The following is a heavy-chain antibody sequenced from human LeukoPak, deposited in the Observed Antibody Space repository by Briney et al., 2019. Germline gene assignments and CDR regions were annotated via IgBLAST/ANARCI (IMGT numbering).Heavy chain of an antibody. V-gene: IGHV4-34*01. CDR3: ARGVLGPYYFDL. Sequence: PSETLSLTCAVYGGTFRGYYWSWIRQPPGKGLEWIGEIHYTGATNYKPSLKSRVTISGDPSKNQVSLRVYSVTAADTAVYYCARGVLGPYYFDLWGRGTLVTVSP. D-gene: IGHD7-27*01. J-gene: IGHJ2*01. CDR2: IHYTGAT. CDR1: GGTFRGYY.